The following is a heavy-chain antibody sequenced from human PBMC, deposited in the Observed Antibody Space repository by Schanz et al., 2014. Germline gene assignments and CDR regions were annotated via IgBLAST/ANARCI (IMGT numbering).Heavy chain of an antibody. Sequence: QVQLVQSGPEVKKPGSSVKVSCQAFGGTFSSYAISWVRQAPGQGLEWMGRIIPILGIANYAQNFQGRVTITADKSTSTAYMELTSLRSEDTAVYYCAGTYCSSTSCYTGYYYMDVWGKGTTVTVSS. V-gene: IGHV1-69*02. J-gene: IGHJ6*03. D-gene: IGHD2-2*02. CDR1: GGTFSSYA. CDR3: AGTYCSSTSCYTGYYYMDV. CDR2: IIPILGIA.